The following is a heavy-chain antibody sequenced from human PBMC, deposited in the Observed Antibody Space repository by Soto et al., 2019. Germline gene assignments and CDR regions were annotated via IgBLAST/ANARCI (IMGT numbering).Heavy chain of an antibody. CDR2: ISYDGSNK. V-gene: IGHV3-30*18. J-gene: IGHJ4*02. D-gene: IGHD6-19*01. Sequence: GGSLRLSCAASGFTFSSYVMHWVRQAPGKGLEWVAVISYDGSNKYYADSVKGRFTISRDNSKNTLYLQMNSLRAEDTAVYYCAKDTLRYSSGWTVDYWGQGTLVTISS. CDR3: AKDTLRYSSGWTVDY. CDR1: GFTFSSYV.